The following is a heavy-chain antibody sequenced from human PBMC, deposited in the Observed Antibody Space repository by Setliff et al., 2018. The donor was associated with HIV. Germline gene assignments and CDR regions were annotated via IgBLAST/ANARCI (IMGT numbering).Heavy chain of an antibody. CDR1: GASISSGNYY. CDR2: FYPTGSV. CDR3: ARHRSGYVYGPQDY. D-gene: IGHD5-18*01. V-gene: IGHV4-61*02. J-gene: IGHJ4*02. Sequence: PSETLSLTCTVSGASISSGNYYWSWIRQPAGKGLEWIGCFYPTGSVNYNPSLKSRVTISVDTSKNQFSLEVTSVTAADTAVYYCARHRSGYVYGPQDYWGQGTLVTVSS.